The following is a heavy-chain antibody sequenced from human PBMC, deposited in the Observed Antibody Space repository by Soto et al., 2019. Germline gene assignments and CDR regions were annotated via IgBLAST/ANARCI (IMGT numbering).Heavy chain of an antibody. CDR1: GGSISSSHV. CDR2: IYHSGST. D-gene: IGHD2-2*01. J-gene: IGHJ5*02. CDR3: ARVPDR. Sequence: SDTLSLTCALSGGSISSSHVWSWVRQPPGKGLEWVGEIYHSGSTYYNPSLKSRVTISVDRSKNQFSLKLSSVTAADTAVYYCARVPDRWGQGTLVTVSS. V-gene: IGHV4-4*02.